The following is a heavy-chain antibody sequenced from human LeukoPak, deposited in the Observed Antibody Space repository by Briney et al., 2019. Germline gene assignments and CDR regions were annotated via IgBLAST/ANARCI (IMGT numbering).Heavy chain of an antibody. J-gene: IGHJ3*02. CDR2: ISTYSDNT. CDR1: GGAFSSYA. Sequence: ASVKVSCKASGGAFSSYAISWVRQAPGQGPEWMGWISTYSDNTNFAQKFQGRVTLTTDTSTSTAYMELRSLRSDDTAVYFCASHTSRIAARTQAFDIWGQGTMVIVSS. D-gene: IGHD6-6*01. CDR3: ASHTSRIAARTQAFDI. V-gene: IGHV1-18*01.